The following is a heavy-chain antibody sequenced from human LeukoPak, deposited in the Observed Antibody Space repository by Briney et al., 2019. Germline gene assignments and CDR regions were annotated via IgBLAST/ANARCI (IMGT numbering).Heavy chain of an antibody. CDR1: GGSISSRSYY. CDR3: TRHLAATITFDY. D-gene: IGHD2-15*01. Sequence: SETLSLTCTVSGGSISSRSYYWGWIRQPPGKGLEWIGSLYYSGSTYYNPSHKSRVTISVDTSKNQFSLKLSSVTAADAAVYCCTRHLAATITFDYWGQGTLVTVSS. J-gene: IGHJ4*02. CDR2: LYYSGST. V-gene: IGHV4-39*01.